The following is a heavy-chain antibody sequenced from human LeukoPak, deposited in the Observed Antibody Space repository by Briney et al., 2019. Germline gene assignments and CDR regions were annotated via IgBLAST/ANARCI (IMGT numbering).Heavy chain of an antibody. Sequence: ASVKVSCKASGYTFTGYYMHWVRQAPGQGLEWMGRINPNSGGTNYAQKFQGRVTMTRDTSISTAYVELSRLRSDDTAVYYCARPESYYGSVHAFDIWGQGTMVTVSS. D-gene: IGHD3-10*01. CDR1: GYTFTGYY. CDR2: INPNSGGT. CDR3: ARPESYYGSVHAFDI. J-gene: IGHJ3*02. V-gene: IGHV1-2*06.